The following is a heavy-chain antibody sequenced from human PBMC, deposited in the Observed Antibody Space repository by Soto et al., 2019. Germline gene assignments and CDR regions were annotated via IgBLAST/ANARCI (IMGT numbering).Heavy chain of an antibody. V-gene: IGHV4-61*01. Sequence: SETLSLTCTVTGGSVSSGSYYWSWIRQPPGKGLEWIGYIDYSGHTNYNPSLKSRVTISVDTSKNQFSLKLRSMTAADTAVHYCSRDAVVIRGVLAEIDYWGQGALVTVSS. D-gene: IGHD3-10*01. CDR3: SRDAVVIRGVLAEIDY. J-gene: IGHJ4*02. CDR2: IDYSGHT. CDR1: GGSVSSGSYY.